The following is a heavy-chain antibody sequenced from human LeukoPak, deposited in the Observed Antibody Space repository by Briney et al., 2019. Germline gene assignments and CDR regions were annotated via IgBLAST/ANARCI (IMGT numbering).Heavy chain of an antibody. V-gene: IGHV1-24*01. CDR1: GYTLNQLA. CDR2: FDPEDGET. Sequence: ASVKLSCTVSGYTLNQLAMHWVRQAPGKGPGWMGGFDPEDGETIYGQKFQGRVTMTEDTSTDTAYMNLSSLRSEDTAVYYCVAAGSGSPPYLLYWGQGTLVTVSS. CDR3: VAAGSGSPPYLLY. J-gene: IGHJ4*02. D-gene: IGHD3-10*01.